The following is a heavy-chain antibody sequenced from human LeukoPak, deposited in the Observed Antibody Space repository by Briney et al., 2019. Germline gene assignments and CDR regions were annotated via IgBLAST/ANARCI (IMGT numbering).Heavy chain of an antibody. Sequence: SQTLSLTCAVSGGSISSGGYSWSWIRQPPGKGLEWIGYIYLSGSTYYNPSLKSRVTISVDRSKNQFSLKLSSVTAADTAVYYCASSAVVVAATDTYYYYGMDVWGQGTTVTVSS. CDR3: ASSAVVVAATDTYYYYGMDV. J-gene: IGHJ6*02. CDR2: IYLSGST. CDR1: GGSISSGGYS. D-gene: IGHD2-15*01. V-gene: IGHV4-30-2*01.